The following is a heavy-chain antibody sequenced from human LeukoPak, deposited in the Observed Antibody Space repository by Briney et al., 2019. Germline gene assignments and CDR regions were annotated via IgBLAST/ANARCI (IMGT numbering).Heavy chain of an antibody. J-gene: IGHJ4*02. Sequence: PGGSLRLSCAASGFTFSSYGMHWVRQAPGKGLEWVAFIRSDGSNKYYADSVKGRFTISRDNSKNTLNLQMNSLRAEDTAVYYCAKSIIMGYYFDYWGQGTLVTVSS. D-gene: IGHD3-16*01. V-gene: IGHV3-30*02. CDR1: GFTFSSYG. CDR2: IRSDGSNK. CDR3: AKSIIMGYYFDY.